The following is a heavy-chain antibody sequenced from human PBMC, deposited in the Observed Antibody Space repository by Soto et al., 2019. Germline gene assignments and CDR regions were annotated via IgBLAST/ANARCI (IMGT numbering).Heavy chain of an antibody. CDR1: GASISTQS. CDR2: LYYSGTT. V-gene: IGHV4-59*11. D-gene: IGHD3-3*01. Sequence: KPSETLSLTCTVSGASISTQSWNWIRQAPGKGLEWIGYLYYSGTTNYNPSPKSRVTISADTSKNQVSLKLTSVTAADTAVYFCARGLSWSPYFESWGQGILVTVSS. CDR3: ARGLSWSPYFES. J-gene: IGHJ5*01.